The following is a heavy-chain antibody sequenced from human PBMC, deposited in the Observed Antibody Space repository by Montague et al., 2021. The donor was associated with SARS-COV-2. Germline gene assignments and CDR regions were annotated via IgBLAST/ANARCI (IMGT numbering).Heavy chain of an antibody. J-gene: IGHJ5*02. D-gene: IGHD6-13*01. CDR2: IYYSGYT. Sequence: SETLSLTCSVSGGSISSTNYYWGWIRQPPGKRLEWIGSIYYSGYTFHTPSLKTRVTISVDTSKNQFSLNLTSVTAADTAVYYCARHPLNEESSTWHGAWFDTWGQGTLVTVSS. V-gene: IGHV4-39*01. CDR1: GGSISSTNYY. CDR3: ARHPLNEESSTWHGAWFDT.